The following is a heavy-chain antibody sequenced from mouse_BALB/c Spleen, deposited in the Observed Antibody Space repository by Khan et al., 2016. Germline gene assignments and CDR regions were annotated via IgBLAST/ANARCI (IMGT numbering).Heavy chain of an antibody. CDR1: GFNIKDTY. D-gene: IGHD1-2*01. Sequence: VQLQQSGAELVKPGASVKLSCTASGFNIKDTYMHWLKQRPEQRLEWIGRIDPENGNTIYDPKFQGKSTITSDPSTHTAYLQLSSLTSEDTAVYYCAPYGRWFAYWGQGTLVTVSA. J-gene: IGHJ3*01. CDR3: APYGRWFAY. CDR2: IDPENGNT. V-gene: IGHV14-3*02.